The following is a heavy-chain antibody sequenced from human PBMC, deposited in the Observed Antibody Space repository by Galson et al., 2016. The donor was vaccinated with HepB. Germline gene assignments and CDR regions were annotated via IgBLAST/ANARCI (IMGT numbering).Heavy chain of an antibody. CDR1: GYNITSYY. V-gene: IGHV1-46*01. D-gene: IGHD5-12*01. CDR2: TSPRGGST. J-gene: IGHJ4*02. Sequence: SVKVSCKASGYNITSYYLHWVRQAPGQGLEWMGITSPRGGSTGYAQKFQGRVTMTRDTSTSTVSMELSSLKFEDTAVYYCARDGIVATMIGNLDYWGQGTLVTVSS. CDR3: ARDGIVATMIGNLDY.